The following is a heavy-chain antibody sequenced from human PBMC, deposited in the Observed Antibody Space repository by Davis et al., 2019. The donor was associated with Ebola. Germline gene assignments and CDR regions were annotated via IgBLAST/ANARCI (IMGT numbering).Heavy chain of an antibody. V-gene: IGHV1-18*04. J-gene: IGHJ5*02. CDR1: GYTFTSYG. CDR3: AREGERWLQPIPPAPWFDP. CDR2: ISAYNGNT. Sequence: ASVKVSCKASGYTFTSYGISWVRQAPGQGLEWMGWISAYNGNTNYAQKLQGRVTMTTDTSTSTAYMELRSLRSDDTAVYYCAREGERWLQPIPPAPWFDPWGQGTLVTVSS. D-gene: IGHD5-24*01.